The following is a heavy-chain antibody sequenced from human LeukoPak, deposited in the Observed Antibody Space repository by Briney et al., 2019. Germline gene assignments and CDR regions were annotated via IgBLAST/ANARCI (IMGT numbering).Heavy chain of an antibody. J-gene: IGHJ6*03. D-gene: IGHD4-23*01. CDR2: IYHSGST. Sequence: SETLSLTCSVSGYSISSGYYWGWIRQPPGKGLEWIGIIYHSGSTYYNPSLKSRVTLSVDTSKNQFSLKVTSVTAAGTAVYYCARRVTVGPYYYYMDVWGKGTTVTISS. CDR3: ARRVTVGPYYYYMDV. V-gene: IGHV4-38-2*02. CDR1: GYSISSGYY.